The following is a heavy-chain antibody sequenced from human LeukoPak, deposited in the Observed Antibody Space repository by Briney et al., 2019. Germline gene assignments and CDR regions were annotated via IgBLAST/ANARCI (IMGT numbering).Heavy chain of an antibody. CDR2: IRYDGSNK. D-gene: IGHD3-22*01. Sequence: PGGSLRLSCAASGFTFSNYGMHWVRLAPGKGLEWVAFIRYDGSNKYSADSVKGRFTISRDNSKSTLYLQMNSLRTEDTAVYYCAKDISGYYYSHFDYWGQGTLVTVSS. J-gene: IGHJ4*02. CDR3: AKDISGYYYSHFDY. CDR1: GFTFSNYG. V-gene: IGHV3-30*02.